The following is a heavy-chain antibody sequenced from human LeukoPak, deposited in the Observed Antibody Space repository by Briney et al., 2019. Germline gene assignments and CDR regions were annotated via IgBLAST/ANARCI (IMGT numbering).Heavy chain of an antibody. D-gene: IGHD6-19*01. V-gene: IGHV4-4*09. Sequence: SETLSLTCTVSGGSISSYYWSWIRQPPGKGLEWIGYIYTSGSTNYNPPLKSRVTISVDTSKDQFSLKLSSVTAADTAVYYCARAEDEAGPDYWGQGTLVTVSS. J-gene: IGHJ4*02. CDR1: GGSISSYY. CDR3: ARAEDEAGPDY. CDR2: IYTSGST.